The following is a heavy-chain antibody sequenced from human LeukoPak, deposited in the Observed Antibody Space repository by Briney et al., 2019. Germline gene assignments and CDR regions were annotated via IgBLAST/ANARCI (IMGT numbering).Heavy chain of an antibody. Sequence: GGSLRLSCAASGFTFSSYEMNWVRQAPGKGLEWVSYISGSGSTKYYADSVKGRFTISRDNVKNSLYLQMNSLRTEDTAVYYCARAVGPFDYWGQGTLVTVSS. CDR2: ISGSGSTK. CDR1: GFTFSSYE. CDR3: ARAVGPFDY. V-gene: IGHV3-48*03. D-gene: IGHD3-16*01. J-gene: IGHJ4*02.